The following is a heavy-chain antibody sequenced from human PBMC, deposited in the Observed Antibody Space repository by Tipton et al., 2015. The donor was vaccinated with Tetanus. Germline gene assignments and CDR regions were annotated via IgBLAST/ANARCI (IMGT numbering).Heavy chain of an antibody. V-gene: IGHV3-30*18. Sequence: SLRLSCAASGFIFRNYLMYWVRQAPGKGLEWVTDVSYDGNSKNYADSVKGRCSISRDNSQNTVYLQMNSLRAEDTAVYYCAKDRAAGGPGASWGQGTLVTVSS. CDR1: GFIFRNYL. CDR3: AKDRAAGGPGAS. J-gene: IGHJ5*02. CDR2: VSYDGNSK. D-gene: IGHD6-13*01.